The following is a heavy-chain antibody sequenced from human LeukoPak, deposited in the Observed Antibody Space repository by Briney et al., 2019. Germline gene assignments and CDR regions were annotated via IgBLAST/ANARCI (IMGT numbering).Heavy chain of an antibody. D-gene: IGHD6-13*01. CDR1: GYTFASYD. V-gene: IGHV1-8*01. J-gene: IGHJ4*02. CDR3: ARGLRSSSWLFVGGARRKMYYFDY. CDR2: MNPNSGNT. Sequence: ASVKVSCKASGYTFASYDINWVRQATGQGLEWMGWMNPNSGNTGYAQKFQGRVTMTRNTSISTAYMELSSLRSEDTAVYYCARGLRSSSWLFVGGARRKMYYFDYWGQGTLVTVSS.